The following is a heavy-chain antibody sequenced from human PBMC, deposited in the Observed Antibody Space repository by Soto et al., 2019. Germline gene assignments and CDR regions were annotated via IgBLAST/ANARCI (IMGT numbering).Heavy chain of an antibody. V-gene: IGHV3-30-3*01. CDR3: ARDTRYSSGYYAS. Sequence: GVSLRLSCAASGFIFSSDAMHWVRQAPGKGLEWVAVTSYDGTSKYYADSVKGRFFISRDNFKNTLYPQMNSLRPEDTAVYYCARDTRYSSGYYASWGQGTMVTVSS. D-gene: IGHD6-19*01. J-gene: IGHJ4*02. CDR2: TSYDGTSK. CDR1: GFIFSSDA.